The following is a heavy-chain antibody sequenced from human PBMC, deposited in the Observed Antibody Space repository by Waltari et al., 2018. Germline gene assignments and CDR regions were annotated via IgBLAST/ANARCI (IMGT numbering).Heavy chain of an antibody. CDR2: MNPNSGNT. CDR3: ARALYGDYVRGNWFDP. V-gene: IGHV1-8*03. D-gene: IGHD4-17*01. J-gene: IGHJ5*02. CDR1: GYTFTSYD. Sequence: QVQLVQSGAEVKKPGASVKVSCKASGYTFTSYDINWVRQATGQGREWMGWMNPNSGNTGYAQKFQGRVTITRNTSISTAYMELSSLRSEDTAVYYCARALYGDYVRGNWFDPWGQGTLVTVSS.